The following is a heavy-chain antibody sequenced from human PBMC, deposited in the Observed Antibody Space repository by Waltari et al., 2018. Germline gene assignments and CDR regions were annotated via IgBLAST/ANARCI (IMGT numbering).Heavy chain of an antibody. Sequence: QVQLVQSGAEVKKPGASVKVSCKVSGYTLTELSMHWVRQAPGKGLEWMGGFDPEDGETSYAQKFKGRGTVTEETSTDTAYMELSSLRSEDTAVYYCATLSIAAGRRYFDLWGRGTLVTVSS. V-gene: IGHV1-24*01. CDR2: FDPEDGET. D-gene: IGHD6-6*01. CDR3: ATLSIAAGRRYFDL. CDR1: GYTLTELS. J-gene: IGHJ2*01.